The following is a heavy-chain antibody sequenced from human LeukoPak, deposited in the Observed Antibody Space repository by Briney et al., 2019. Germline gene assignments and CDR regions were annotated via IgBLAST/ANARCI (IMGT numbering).Heavy chain of an antibody. CDR2: ISTYNGNT. Sequence: ASVKVSCKASGYTFTSYGISWVRQAPGQGLEWMGWISTYNGNTNYAQKLQGRVTMTTATSTSTAYMELRSLRSDDTAVYYCARVQTSMVRGVMRYWGQGTLVTVSS. CDR1: GYTFTSYG. D-gene: IGHD3-10*01. J-gene: IGHJ4*02. CDR3: ARVQTSMVRGVMRY. V-gene: IGHV1-18*01.